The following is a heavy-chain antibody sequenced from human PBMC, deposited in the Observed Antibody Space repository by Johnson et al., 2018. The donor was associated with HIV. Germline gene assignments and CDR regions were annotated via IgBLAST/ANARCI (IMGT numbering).Heavy chain of an antibody. CDR2: IWYDGSNK. CDR3: AKDTVWSSGYYGGAFDI. Sequence: VQLVESGGGVVQPGRSLRLSCAASGFTFSSYAMHWVRQAPGKGLEWVAVIWYDGSNKYYADSVKGRFTISGDNSKNTLSLQMNSLRAEDTAVYYCAKDTVWSSGYYGGAFDIWGQGTMVTVSS. CDR1: GFTFSSYA. D-gene: IGHD3-22*01. V-gene: IGHV3-33*06. J-gene: IGHJ3*02.